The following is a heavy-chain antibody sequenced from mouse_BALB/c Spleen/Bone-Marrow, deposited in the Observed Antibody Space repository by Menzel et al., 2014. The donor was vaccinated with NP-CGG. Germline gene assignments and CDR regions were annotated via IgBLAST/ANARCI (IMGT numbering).Heavy chain of an antibody. CDR3: TRREYGNYGYAMDY. D-gene: IGHD2-10*02. CDR2: IYPYNGGT. J-gene: IGHJ4*01. Sequence: VHVKQSGPELVKPGASVKISCKASGYTFTDYNMHWVKQSHGKSLEWIGYIYPYNGGTGYNQKFKSKATLAVDNFSSTAYMGLRSLTSEDSAVYYCTRREYGNYGYAMDYWGQGTSVTVSS. V-gene: IGHV1S29*02. CDR1: GYTFTDYN.